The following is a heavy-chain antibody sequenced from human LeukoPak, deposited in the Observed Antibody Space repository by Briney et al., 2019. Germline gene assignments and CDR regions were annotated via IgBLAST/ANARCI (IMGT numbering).Heavy chain of an antibody. CDR2: IYYSGSN. D-gene: IGHD3-10*01. V-gene: IGHV4-59*01. J-gene: IGHJ6*04. Sequence: SETLSLTCTVCGGSISSYYWRWVRQPRGKGVEWIGDIYYSGSNNYNPSLKRRVTISVDTSKTRFSLNLSSVTAADTAVYYCARAFGSRSYYTYDYYYYGMDVWGKGTTVTVSS. CDR3: ARAFGSRSYYTYDYYYYGMDV. CDR1: GGSISSYY.